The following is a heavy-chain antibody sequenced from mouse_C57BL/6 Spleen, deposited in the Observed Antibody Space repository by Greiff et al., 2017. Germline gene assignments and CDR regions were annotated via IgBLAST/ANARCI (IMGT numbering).Heavy chain of an antibody. Sequence: VQLQQSGAELVRPGASVTLSCKASGYTFTDYEMHWVKQTPVHGLEWIGAIDPETGGTAYNQKFKGKAILTADKSSSTAYMELRSLTSEDSAVYYCTREDYGSRGAWFAYWGQGTLVTVSA. CDR1: GYTFTDYE. CDR2: IDPETGGT. CDR3: TREDYGSRGAWFAY. J-gene: IGHJ3*01. D-gene: IGHD1-1*01. V-gene: IGHV1-15*01.